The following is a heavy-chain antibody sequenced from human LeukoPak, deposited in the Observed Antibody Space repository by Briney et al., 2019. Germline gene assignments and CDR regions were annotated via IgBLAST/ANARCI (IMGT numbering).Heavy chain of an antibody. CDR2: ISSSSSYI. D-gene: IGHD2-21*02. V-gene: IGHV3-21*01. CDR1: GFTFSSYS. CDR3: ARDRSPVTGDAFDI. J-gene: IGHJ3*02. Sequence: PGGSLRLSCAASGFTFSSYSMNWVRQAPRKGLEWVSSISSSSSYIYYADSVKGRFTISRDNAKNSLYLQMNSLRAEDTAVYYCARDRSPVTGDAFDIWGQGTMVTVSS.